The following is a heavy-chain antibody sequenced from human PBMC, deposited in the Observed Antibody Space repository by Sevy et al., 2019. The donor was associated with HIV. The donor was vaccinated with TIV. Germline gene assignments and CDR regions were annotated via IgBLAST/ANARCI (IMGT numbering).Heavy chain of an antibody. D-gene: IGHD2-15*01. Sequence: GGSLRLSCAASGFPFSNYAMSWIRQAPGKGLEWVSTLIGGGSRTYYADSVTGRFTISRDNSKNTLYLQMNSLGADDPAIYYCAKRRVQSGLSGGGANYGWDVCGHGTTVTVSS. CDR1: GFPFSNYA. CDR3: AKRRVQSGLSGGGANYGWDV. V-gene: IGHV3-23*01. CDR2: LIGGGSRT. J-gene: IGHJ6*02.